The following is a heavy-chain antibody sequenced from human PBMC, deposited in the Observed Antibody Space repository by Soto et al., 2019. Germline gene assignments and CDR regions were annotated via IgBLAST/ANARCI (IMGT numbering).Heavy chain of an antibody. D-gene: IGHD5-18*01. CDR3: AKTGPGSSYGYYFDS. CDR2: ISGSGGST. J-gene: IGHJ4*02. CDR1: GFTFRSYG. Sequence: LRLSCAASGFTFRSYGMSWDRQAPGEGLEWVSGISGSGGSTYYADSVKGRFTISRDNSKNTLYLQMYSLRAEDTAVYYCAKTGPGSSYGYYFDSWSQGTLVTVSS. V-gene: IGHV3-23*01.